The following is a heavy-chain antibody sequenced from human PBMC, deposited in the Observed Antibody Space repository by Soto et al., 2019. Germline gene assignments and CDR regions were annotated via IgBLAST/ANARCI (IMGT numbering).Heavy chain of an antibody. CDR3: ARDGGYQRFDL. D-gene: IGHD2-2*01. Sequence: QVQLAQSGAEVKKPAASVKVSCKASGYIFTDYYIHWVRQAPGQGLEWMGIINPSTGDITYAQKFQGRVTMTRDTSTNIVYMELSSLRSEDTAVYYCARDGGYQRFDLWGPGALVTVSS. J-gene: IGHJ4*02. CDR2: INPSTGDI. V-gene: IGHV1-46*03. CDR1: GYIFTDYY.